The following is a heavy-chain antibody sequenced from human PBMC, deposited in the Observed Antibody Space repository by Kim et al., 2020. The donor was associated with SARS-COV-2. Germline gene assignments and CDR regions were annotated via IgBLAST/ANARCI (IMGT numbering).Heavy chain of an antibody. D-gene: IGHD5-18*01. CDR1: GGTFSSYA. V-gene: IGHV1-69*13. CDR3: ARDTPRGYSYGRDFDY. J-gene: IGHJ4*02. Sequence: SVKVSCKASGGTFSSYAISWVRQAPGQGLEWMGGIIPIFGTANYAQKFQGRVTITADESTSTAYMELSSLRSEDTAVYYCARDTPRGYSYGRDFDYWGQGTLVTVSS. CDR2: IIPIFGTA.